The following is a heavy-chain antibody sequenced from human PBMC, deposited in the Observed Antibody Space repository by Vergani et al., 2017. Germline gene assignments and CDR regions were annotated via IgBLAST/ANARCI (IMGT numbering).Heavy chain of an antibody. CDR2: ISYDGSNK. V-gene: IGHV3-30*03. CDR3: ARLVSSGWYRGYFQH. J-gene: IGHJ1*01. CDR1: GFTFSSYG. D-gene: IGHD6-19*01. Sequence: QVQLVESGGGVVQPGRSLRLSCAASGFTFSSYGMHWVRQAPGKGLEWVAVISYDGSNKYYADSVKGRFTISRDNSKNTLYLQMNSLRAEDTAVYYCARLVSSGWYRGYFQHWGQGTLVTVSS.